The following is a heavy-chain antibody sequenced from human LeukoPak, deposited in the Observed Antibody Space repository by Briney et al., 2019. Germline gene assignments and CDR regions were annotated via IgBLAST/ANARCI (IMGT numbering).Heavy chain of an antibody. Sequence: SETLSLTCTVSGGSISSYYWSWIRQPPGKGLEWIGYIYTSGSTNYNPSLKSRVTISVDTSKNQFSLKLSSVTAADTAVYYCARLSLGAMDVWGKGTTVTVSS. V-gene: IGHV4-4*09. J-gene: IGHJ6*03. D-gene: IGHD3-16*01. CDR3: ARLSLGAMDV. CDR1: GGSISSYY. CDR2: IYTSGST.